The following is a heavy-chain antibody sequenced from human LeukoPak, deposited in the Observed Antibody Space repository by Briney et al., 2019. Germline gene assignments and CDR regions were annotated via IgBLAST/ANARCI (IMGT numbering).Heavy chain of an antibody. CDR1: GYTFTSYD. Sequence: GASVKVSCKASGYTFTSYDINWVRQATGQGLEWMGWMNPNSGDTDYAQKFQGRVTFTRNTSISTAYMELSSLRSEDTAVYYCARADFWSGYRSALTYNYFDPWGQGTLVTVSS. D-gene: IGHD3-3*01. V-gene: IGHV1-8*03. CDR2: MNPNSGDT. CDR3: ARADFWSGYRSALTYNYFDP. J-gene: IGHJ5*02.